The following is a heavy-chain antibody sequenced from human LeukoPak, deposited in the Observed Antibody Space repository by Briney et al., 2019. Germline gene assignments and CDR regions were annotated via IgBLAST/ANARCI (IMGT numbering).Heavy chain of an antibody. Sequence: GGSLRLSCAVSGLTFSRYWMSWVRQAPGKGLEWVANIKEDGGEKYYVDSVKGRFTISRDNAKNSLYLQMNSLRAEDTAVYYCATGRNCTTCYLPDYWGQGTVVTV. CDR1: GLTFSRYW. CDR3: ATGRNCTTCYLPDY. D-gene: IGHD2-2*01. J-gene: IGHJ4*02. CDR2: IKEDGGEK. V-gene: IGHV3-7*01.